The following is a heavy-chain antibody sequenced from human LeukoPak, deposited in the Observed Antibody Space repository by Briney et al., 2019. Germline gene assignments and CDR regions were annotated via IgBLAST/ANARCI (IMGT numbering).Heavy chain of an antibody. CDR1: GGSLSSGGYY. CDR2: IYYSGST. D-gene: IGHD1-26*01. J-gene: IGHJ4*02. CDR3: ASLGGSYIQDY. Sequence: PSETLSLTCTVSGGSLSSGGYYWGWVRQHPGRGLEWIGYIYYSGSTYYNPSLKSRVTISVDTSKNQFSLKLSSVTAADTAVYYCASLGGSYIQDYWGQGTLVTVSS. V-gene: IGHV4-31*03.